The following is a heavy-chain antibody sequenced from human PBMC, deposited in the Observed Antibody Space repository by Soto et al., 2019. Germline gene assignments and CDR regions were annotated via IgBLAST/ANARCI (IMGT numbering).Heavy chain of an antibody. CDR3: ARDIWVTGAARHYYFDY. J-gene: IGHJ4*02. Sequence: QVQLVQSGAEVKKPGASVKVSCKASGYTFTSYGISWVRQAPGQGLEWMGWISAYNGNTNYAQKLQGRVTMTTDTSPTTAYMELRSLRSDDTAVYYWARDIWVTGAARHYYFDYWGQGTLVTVSS. V-gene: IGHV1-18*01. CDR2: ISAYNGNT. CDR1: GYTFTSYG. D-gene: IGHD1-26*01.